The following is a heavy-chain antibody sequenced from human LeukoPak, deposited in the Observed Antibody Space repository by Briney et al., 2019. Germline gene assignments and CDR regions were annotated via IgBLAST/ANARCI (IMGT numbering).Heavy chain of an antibody. D-gene: IGHD3-22*01. CDR1: GFTFSSYA. CDR2: ISGSGAGT. Sequence: GGSLRLSCAASGFTFSSYAMSWVRQAPGKGLEWVSGISGSGAGTYYADSEKGRFTISRDNSKNTLYLQVNSLRAEDTAVYYCAKMGSPVVVISYFDYWGQGTLVTVSS. CDR3: AKMGSPVVVISYFDY. V-gene: IGHV3-23*01. J-gene: IGHJ4*02.